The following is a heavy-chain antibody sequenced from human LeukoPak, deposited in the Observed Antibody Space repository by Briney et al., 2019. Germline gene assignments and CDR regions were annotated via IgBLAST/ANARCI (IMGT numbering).Heavy chain of an antibody. D-gene: IGHD4-23*01. CDR2: IRYDGSNK. V-gene: IGHV3-30*02. Sequence: GALRLSCAASGFTFSSYGMHWVRQAPGKGLEWVAFIRYDGSNKYYADSVKGRFTISRDNSKNTLYLQMNSLRAEDTAVYYCARDGGGNDAFDIWGQGTMVTVSS. J-gene: IGHJ3*02. CDR1: GFTFSSYG. CDR3: ARDGGGNDAFDI.